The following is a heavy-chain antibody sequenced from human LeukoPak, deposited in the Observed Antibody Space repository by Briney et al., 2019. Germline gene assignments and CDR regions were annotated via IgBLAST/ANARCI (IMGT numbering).Heavy chain of an antibody. CDR3: ARDDRLNYYYYGMDV. D-gene: IGHD4/OR15-4a*01. CDR1: GGSISSYY. V-gene: IGHV4-59*01. Sequence: SETLSLTCTVSGGSISSYYWSWIRQPPGKGLEWIGYIYYSGSTNYNPSLKSRVTISVDTSKNQFSLKLSSVTAADTAVYYCARDDRLNYYYYGMDVWGQGITVTVSS. CDR2: IYYSGST. J-gene: IGHJ6*02.